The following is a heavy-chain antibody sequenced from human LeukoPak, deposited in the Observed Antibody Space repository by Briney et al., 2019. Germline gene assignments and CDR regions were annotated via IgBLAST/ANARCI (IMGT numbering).Heavy chain of an antibody. CDR1: GGSVSSGSYY. CDR3: TRSTKLEALDI. V-gene: IGHV4-61*01. Sequence: SETLSLTCTVSGGSVSSGSYYWSWIRQPPGKELEWIGYIYYSGSTNSNPSLKSRVTISVDTSRSQFSLKLRSVTTADTALYYCTRSTKLEALDIWGQGTMVTVSS. CDR2: IYYSGST. J-gene: IGHJ3*02. D-gene: IGHD2-8*01.